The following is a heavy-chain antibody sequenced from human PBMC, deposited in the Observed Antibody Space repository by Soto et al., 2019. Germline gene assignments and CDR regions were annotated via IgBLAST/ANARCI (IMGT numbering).Heavy chain of an antibody. V-gene: IGHV3-30*04. D-gene: IGHD6-25*01. J-gene: IGHJ4*02. Sequence: QVHLAESGGGVVQPGRSLRLSCAASGFTFSNYPMNWVRQAPGKGLEWVAVISYYGNTKHYADSVKGRCTISRDNPRNTLYLQMNSLRVEDTAVYYCARDVSLWVAAAGYFDSWGQGAQVTVSS. CDR3: ARDVSLWVAAAGYFDS. CDR1: GFTFSNYP. CDR2: ISYYGNTK.